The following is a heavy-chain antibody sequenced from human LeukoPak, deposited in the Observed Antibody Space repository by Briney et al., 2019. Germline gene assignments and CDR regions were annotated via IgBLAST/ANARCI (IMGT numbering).Heavy chain of an antibody. CDR1: GYSFTSYW. CDR3: ARRAYCGGDCYSGPSWFDP. V-gene: IGHV5-51*01. Sequence: GESLKISCKGSGYSFTSYWIGWVRQMPGKGLEWMGIIYPGDSDTRYSPSFQGQVTISADKSISTAYLQWSSLQASDTAMYYCARRAYCGGDCYSGPSWFDPWGQGTLVTVSS. CDR2: IYPGDSDT. D-gene: IGHD2-21*02. J-gene: IGHJ5*02.